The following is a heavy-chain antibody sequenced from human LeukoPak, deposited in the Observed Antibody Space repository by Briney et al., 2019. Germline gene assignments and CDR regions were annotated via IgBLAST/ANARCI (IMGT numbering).Heavy chain of an antibody. CDR1: GGSFSGYY. Sequence: SETLSLTCAVYGGSFSGYYWTWIRQPPGKGLEWIGEINHSGSTNYNPSLKSRVTISVDTSKNQFSLKLSSVTAADTAVYYCASPGRYFGWSFDYWGQGTLVTVSS. CDR2: INHSGST. J-gene: IGHJ4*02. V-gene: IGHV4-34*01. D-gene: IGHD3-9*01. CDR3: ASPGRYFGWSFDY.